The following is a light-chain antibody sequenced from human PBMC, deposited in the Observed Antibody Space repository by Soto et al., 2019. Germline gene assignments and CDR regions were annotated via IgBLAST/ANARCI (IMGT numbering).Light chain of an antibody. J-gene: IGKJ2*01. V-gene: IGKV3-20*01. CDR1: QSVSSSY. CDR2: GAS. CDR3: QQYGSSPWT. Sequence: EIVLTQSPGTLSLSPGERATLSCRASQSVSSSYLAWYQQKPGQAPRLLIYGASTRATGIPDRFNGSGSGKAFPLTSSRRESEDFAVYYCQQYGSSPWTFGQGSKLEIK.